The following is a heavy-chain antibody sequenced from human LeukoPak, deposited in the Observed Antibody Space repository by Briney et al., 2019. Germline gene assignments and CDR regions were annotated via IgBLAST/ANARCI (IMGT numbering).Heavy chain of an antibody. Sequence: GGSLRLSCSASGFTFSAYAMHWVRQAPGKGLEYVSAINSNGRSTYYADSVKGRFTVSRDNSKNTVHLQMSSLRAEDTAVYYCVKGLLTTTSGFDYWGQGTLVTVSS. V-gene: IGHV3-64D*09. D-gene: IGHD4/OR15-4a*01. CDR1: GFTFSAYA. CDR2: INSNGRST. CDR3: VKGLLTTTSGFDY. J-gene: IGHJ4*02.